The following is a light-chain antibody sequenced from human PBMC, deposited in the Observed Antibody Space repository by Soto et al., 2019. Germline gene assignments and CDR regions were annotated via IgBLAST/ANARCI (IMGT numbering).Light chain of an antibody. Sequence: DIQMTQSPSSLSASVGDRVTISCRASRSISNYLNWYQHKSGKAPRLLIYAASSLQTGVPSRFSGTGAGTAFTLTITNLQPEDSATDYCQQSYSVPRFGQGTRVDLK. CDR2: AAS. V-gene: IGKV1-39*01. CDR3: QQSYSVPR. J-gene: IGKJ1*01. CDR1: RSISNY.